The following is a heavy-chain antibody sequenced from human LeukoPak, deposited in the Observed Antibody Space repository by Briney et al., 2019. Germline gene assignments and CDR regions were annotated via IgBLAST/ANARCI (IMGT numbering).Heavy chain of an antibody. CDR3: ASVNRDGYNFWDRPVDY. CDR2: IYYDGST. J-gene: IGHJ4*02. CDR1: GGSITITNYY. Sequence: SETLSLTCTVSGGSITITNYYWGWIRQPPGKGLEWVGNIYYDGSTYYNPSLKSRVTISVDTSKNQFSLKLSSVTAADTAVYYCASVNRDGYNFWDRPVDYWGQGTLVTVSS. D-gene: IGHD5-24*01. V-gene: IGHV4-39*07.